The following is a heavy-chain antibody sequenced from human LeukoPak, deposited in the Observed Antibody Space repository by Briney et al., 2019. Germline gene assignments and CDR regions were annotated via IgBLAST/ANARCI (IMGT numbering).Heavy chain of an antibody. Sequence: ASVKVSCKASGYTFTSYYMHWVRQAPGQGLEWMGIINPSGGSTSYAQKFQGRVTMTRDTSTSTVYMELSSLRSEDTAVYYCACTYPGGAYYSHYYYGMDVWGQGTTVTVSS. CDR2: INPSGGST. CDR3: ACTYPGGAYYSHYYYGMDV. D-gene: IGHD2-21*01. CDR1: GYTFTSYY. J-gene: IGHJ6*02. V-gene: IGHV1-46*01.